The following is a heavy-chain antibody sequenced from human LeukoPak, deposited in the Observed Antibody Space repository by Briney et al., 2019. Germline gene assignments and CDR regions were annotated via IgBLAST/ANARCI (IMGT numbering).Heavy chain of an antibody. Sequence: GGSLRLSCAASGFTFSTYSMNWVRQAPGKGLEWVSAISGSGGSTYYADSVKGRFTISRDNSKNTLYLQVNSLRAEDTAVYYCARGLYSSSPWGQGILVTVSS. D-gene: IGHD6-6*01. J-gene: IGHJ4*02. V-gene: IGHV3-23*01. CDR3: ARGLYSSSP. CDR1: GFTFSTYS. CDR2: ISGSGGST.